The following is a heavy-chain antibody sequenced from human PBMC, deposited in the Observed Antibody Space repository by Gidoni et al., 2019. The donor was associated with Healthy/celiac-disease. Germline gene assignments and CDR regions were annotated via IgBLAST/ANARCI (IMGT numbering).Heavy chain of an antibody. V-gene: IGHV1-2*04. CDR3: ARASSRAGAAIDY. J-gene: IGHJ4*02. D-gene: IGHD3-10*01. CDR2: INPNSGGT. Sequence: QVQLVQSGAEVKKPGASVKVSCKASGYTFTGYYMHWVRQAPGQGLEWMGWINPNSGGTNYAQKFQGWVTMTRDTSSSTAYMELSRLRSDDTAVYYCARASSRAGAAIDYWGQGTLVTVSS. CDR1: GYTFTGYY.